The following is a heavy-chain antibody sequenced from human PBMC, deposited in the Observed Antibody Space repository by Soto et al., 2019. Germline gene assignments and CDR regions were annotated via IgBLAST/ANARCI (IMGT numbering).Heavy chain of an antibody. D-gene: IGHD6-6*01. Sequence: ASVKVSCKASGYTFTSYGISWVRQAPGQGLEWMGLINPSSGNTTYAQQFQDRVTMTRDTSASTVYMELSSLRSEDTAMYYCTRSYISSSYWFDPWGQGTLVTVSS. CDR1: GYTFTSYG. J-gene: IGHJ5*02. CDR2: INPSSGNT. V-gene: IGHV1-46*03. CDR3: TRSYISSSYWFDP.